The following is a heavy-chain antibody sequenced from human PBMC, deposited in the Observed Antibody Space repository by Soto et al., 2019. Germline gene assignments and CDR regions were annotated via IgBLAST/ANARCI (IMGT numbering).Heavy chain of an antibody. CDR2: IIPIFGTA. CDR3: ARGVGPNWNCKFDP. D-gene: IGHD1-7*01. Sequence: EASVKVSCKASGGTFSSYAISWVRQAPGQGLEWMGGIIPIFGTANYAQKSQGRVTITADESTSTAYMELSSLRSEDTAVYYCARGVGPNWNCKFDPWGQGTLVTVSS. J-gene: IGHJ5*02. CDR1: GGTFSSYA. V-gene: IGHV1-69*13.